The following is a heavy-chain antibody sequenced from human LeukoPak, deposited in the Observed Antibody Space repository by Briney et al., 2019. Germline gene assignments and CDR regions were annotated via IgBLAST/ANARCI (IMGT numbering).Heavy chain of an antibody. CDR1: GFTVISNY. CDR2: IYSGGST. J-gene: IGHJ6*03. D-gene: IGHD3-10*01. V-gene: IGHV3-66*02. CDR3: ARGAVRGVIDYYYYMEG. Sequence: GGSLRLSCAASGFTVISNYMRWVRQAPGEGLGGVSFIYSGGSTYYADSVKGRFTISRDNSKNPLYLQMNSLRAEDTAVYYCARGAVRGVIDYYYYMEGWGKGATVTVSS.